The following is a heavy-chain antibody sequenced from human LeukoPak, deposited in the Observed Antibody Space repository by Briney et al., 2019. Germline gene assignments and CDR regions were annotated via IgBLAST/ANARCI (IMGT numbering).Heavy chain of an antibody. CDR1: GYTFTSYY. Sequence: ASVKVSCKASGYTFTSYYMHWVRQAPGQGLERMGWINPNSGGTNYAQKFQGRVTMTRDTSISTAYMELSRLRSDDTAVYYCARDSDRRYYFDYWGQGTLVTVSS. CDR3: ARDSDRRYYFDY. CDR2: INPNSGGT. J-gene: IGHJ4*02. V-gene: IGHV1-2*02. D-gene: IGHD3-10*01.